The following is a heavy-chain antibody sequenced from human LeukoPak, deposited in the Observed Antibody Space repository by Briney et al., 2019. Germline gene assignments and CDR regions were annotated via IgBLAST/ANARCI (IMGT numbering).Heavy chain of an antibody. D-gene: IGHD1-26*01. J-gene: IGHJ4*02. V-gene: IGHV3-30*02. Sequence: GGSLRLSCAASGFTFSSYGMHWVRQAPGKGLEWVAFIRYDGSNKYYADSVKGRFTISRDNSKNTLYLQMNSLRAEDTAVYYCAKSRVYSGSYYIPLPPDYWGQGTLVTVSS. CDR3: AKSRVYSGSYYIPLPPDY. CDR2: IRYDGSNK. CDR1: GFTFSSYG.